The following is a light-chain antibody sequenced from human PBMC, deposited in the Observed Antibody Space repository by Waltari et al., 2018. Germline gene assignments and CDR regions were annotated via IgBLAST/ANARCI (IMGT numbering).Light chain of an antibody. CDR2: ATS. V-gene: IGKV1-8*01. J-gene: IGKJ1*01. Sequence: AIRMTQSPSSLSASTGDRVTITCRASQAISSYLAWYQQKPGKAPKFLIYATSTLQSGVPSRFSGSGFGTDFTLTINCLQSEDFATYYCQQYDNYPWTFGQGTKVEIK. CDR1: QAISSY. CDR3: QQYDNYPWT.